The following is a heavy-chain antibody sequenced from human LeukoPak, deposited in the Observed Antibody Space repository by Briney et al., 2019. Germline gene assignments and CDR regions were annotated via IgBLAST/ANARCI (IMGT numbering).Heavy chain of an antibody. CDR3: ARHFGNYEDWFDP. Sequence: SETLSLTCTVSGGSITTYYWSWIRQPPGKGLEWIGYMYYRGSTNYKPSLKSRVTISIDTSKNQFSPKLSSVTAADTAVYYCARHFGNYEDWFDPWGQGTLVTVSS. CDR2: MYYRGST. V-gene: IGHV4-59*08. J-gene: IGHJ5*02. D-gene: IGHD3-3*01. CDR1: GGSITTYY.